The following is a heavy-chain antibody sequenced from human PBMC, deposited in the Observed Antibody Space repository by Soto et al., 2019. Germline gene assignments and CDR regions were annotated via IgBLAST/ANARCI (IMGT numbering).Heavy chain of an antibody. J-gene: IGHJ4*02. CDR3: ARGTAVPGTVY. D-gene: IGHD6-19*01. CDR1: GESFSGYY. CDR2: INHSGST. V-gene: IGHV4-34*01. Sequence: PSETLSLTCAVYGESFSGYYWSWIRQPPGKGLEWIGEINHSGSTNYNPSLKSRVTISVDTSKNQFSLKLSSVTAADTAVYYCARGTAVPGTVYWGQGTLVTVSS.